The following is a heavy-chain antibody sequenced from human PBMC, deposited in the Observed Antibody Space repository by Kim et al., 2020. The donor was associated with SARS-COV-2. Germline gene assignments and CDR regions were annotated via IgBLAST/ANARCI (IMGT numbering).Heavy chain of an antibody. Sequence: GGSLRLSCAASGFTFSSYWMHWVRQAPGKGLVWVSRINSDGGTTSYADSVKGRFTISRDNAKSTLYLQMNSLRAEDTAVYYCASRRYTGTYYYFEYWGQGTLVTVSS. CDR2: INSDGGTT. CDR1: GFTFSSYW. V-gene: IGHV3-74*01. D-gene: IGHD1-26*01. CDR3: ASRRYTGTYYYFEY. J-gene: IGHJ4*02.